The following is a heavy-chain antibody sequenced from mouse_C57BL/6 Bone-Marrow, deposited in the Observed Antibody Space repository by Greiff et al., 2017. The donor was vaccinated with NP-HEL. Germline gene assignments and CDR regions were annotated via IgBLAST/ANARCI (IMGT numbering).Heavy chain of an antibody. J-gene: IGHJ3*01. CDR2: IYPRDGST. D-gene: IGHD1-1*01. V-gene: IGHV1-78*01. CDR1: GYSFTDHT. CDR3: ARSKVLRRVLAY. Sequence: VQLKESDAELVKPGPSVKISCKVSGYSFTDHTIHWMQQRPEQGLEWLGYIYPRDGSTKYNAKFKGKATLTADKSSSTAYMQLNSLTSEDSAVDFCARSKVLRRVLAYWGQGTLVTVSA.